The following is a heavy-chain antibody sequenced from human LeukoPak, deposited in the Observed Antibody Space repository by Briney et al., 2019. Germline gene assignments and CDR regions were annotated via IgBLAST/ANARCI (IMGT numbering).Heavy chain of an antibody. CDR3: AKQMDHVHSTSWWWGFDY. Sequence: GGSLRLSCAASGFTFSSYVMNWVRQAPGKGLEWVAVISYDGSNKYYADSVKGRFTISRDNSKNTLYLQMNSLRAEDTAVYYCAKQMDHVHSTSWWWGFDYCGQGSPGTVSS. J-gene: IGHJ4*02. CDR1: GFTFSSYV. CDR2: ISYDGSNK. D-gene: IGHD6-13*01. V-gene: IGHV3-30*18.